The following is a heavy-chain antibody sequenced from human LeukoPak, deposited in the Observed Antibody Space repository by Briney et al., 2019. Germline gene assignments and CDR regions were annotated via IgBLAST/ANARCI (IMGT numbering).Heavy chain of an antibody. Sequence: ASVKASCKASGYTFTSYDINWVRQATGQGLEWMGWMNPNSGNTGYAQKFQGRVTMTRNTSISTAYMELSSLRSEDTAVYYCAREGSGWLSYYYYGMDVWGQGTTVTVSS. CDR3: AREGSGWLSYYYYGMDV. J-gene: IGHJ6*02. D-gene: IGHD6-19*01. V-gene: IGHV1-8*01. CDR2: MNPNSGNT. CDR1: GYTFTSYD.